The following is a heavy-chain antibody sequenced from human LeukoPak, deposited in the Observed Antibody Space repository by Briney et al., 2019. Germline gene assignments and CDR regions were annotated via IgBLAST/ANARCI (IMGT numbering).Heavy chain of an antibody. Sequence: GESLKISCKGSGYSFTSYWIGWVRQMPGKGLEWMGIIYPGDSDTRYSRSFQGQVTISADKSISTAYLQWSSLKASDTAMYYCARIAVAARTRVYYFDYWGQGTLVTVSS. V-gene: IGHV5-51*01. CDR2: IYPGDSDT. CDR1: GYSFTSYW. D-gene: IGHD6-19*01. J-gene: IGHJ4*02. CDR3: ARIAVAARTRVYYFDY.